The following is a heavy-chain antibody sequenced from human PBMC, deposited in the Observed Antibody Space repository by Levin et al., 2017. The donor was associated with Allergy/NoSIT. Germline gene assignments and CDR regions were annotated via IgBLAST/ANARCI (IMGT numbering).Heavy chain of an antibody. Sequence: GGSLRLSCVASGFNINTYSMNWVRQAPGKGLEWVAYISDTGNTIYYADSVRGRFTISRDTAKNSLFLQMNRLRDEDTALYYCVREKSFYYESSGEDWGQGTRVTVSS. CDR1: GFNINTYS. CDR2: ISDTGNTI. V-gene: IGHV3-48*02. D-gene: IGHD3-22*01. J-gene: IGHJ4*02. CDR3: VREKSFYYESSGED.